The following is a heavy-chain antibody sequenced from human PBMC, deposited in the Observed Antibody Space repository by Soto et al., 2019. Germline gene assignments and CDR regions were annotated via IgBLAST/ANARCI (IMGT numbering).Heavy chain of an antibody. V-gene: IGHV1-3*01. J-gene: IGHJ6*03. D-gene: IGHD2-2*01. Sequence: QVQLVQSGAEVKKPGASVKVSCKASGYTFTSYAMHWVRQAPGQRLEWMGWINAGNGNTKYSQKFQGRVTITRDTSASTAYMELSSLRSEDTAVYYCARGDVVVPASLYYYYYIDVWGKGTTVTVSS. CDR1: GYTFTSYA. CDR3: ARGDVVVPASLYYYYYIDV. CDR2: INAGNGNT.